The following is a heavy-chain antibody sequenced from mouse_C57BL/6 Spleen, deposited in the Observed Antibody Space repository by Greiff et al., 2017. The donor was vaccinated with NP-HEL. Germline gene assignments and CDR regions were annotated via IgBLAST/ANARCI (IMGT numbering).Heavy chain of an antibody. CDR2: ISSGGDYI. CDR1: GFTFSSYA. Sequence: EVMLVESGEGLVKPGGSLKLSCAASGFTFSSYAMSWVRQTPEKRLEWVAYISSGGDYIYYADTVKGRVTISRDNARNTLYLQMSSLKSEDTAMYYCTREGGYDYYFDYWGQGTTLTVSS. D-gene: IGHD2-2*01. CDR3: TREGGYDYYFDY. J-gene: IGHJ2*01. V-gene: IGHV5-9-1*02.